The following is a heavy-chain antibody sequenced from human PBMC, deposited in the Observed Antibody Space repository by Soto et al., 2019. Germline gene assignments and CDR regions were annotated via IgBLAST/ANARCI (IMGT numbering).Heavy chain of an antibody. Sequence: PSETLSLTCAVSGGSISSGGYSWSWIRQPPGKGLEWIGYIYHSGSTYYNPSLKSRVTTSVDRSKNQFSLKLSSVTAADTAVYYCARSGILLYWSDPWGQGTLVNVSS. CDR3: ARSGILLYWSDP. D-gene: IGHD3-9*01. CDR2: IYHSGST. CDR1: GGSISSGGYS. V-gene: IGHV4-30-2*01. J-gene: IGHJ5*02.